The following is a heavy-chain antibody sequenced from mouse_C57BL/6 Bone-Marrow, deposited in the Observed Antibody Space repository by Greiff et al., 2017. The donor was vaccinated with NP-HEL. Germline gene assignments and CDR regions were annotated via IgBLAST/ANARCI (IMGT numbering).Heavy chain of an antibody. Sequence: QVQLQQPGAELVKPGASVKLSCKASGYTFTSYWMQWVKQRPGQGREWIGEIDPSDSYTNYNQKFKGKATLTVDTSSSTAYMQLSSLTSEDSAVYYCARDGYYWYFDVWGTGTTVTVSS. CDR1: GYTFTSYW. J-gene: IGHJ1*03. D-gene: IGHD2-3*01. V-gene: IGHV1-50*01. CDR3: ARDGYYWYFDV. CDR2: IDPSDSYT.